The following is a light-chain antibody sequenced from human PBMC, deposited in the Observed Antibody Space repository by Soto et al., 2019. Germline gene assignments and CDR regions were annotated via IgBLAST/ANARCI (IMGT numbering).Light chain of an antibody. CDR1: QSVNTY. V-gene: IGKV3-11*01. J-gene: IGKJ4*01. Sequence: EIVLTQSPATLSLSPGERATLSCRASQSVNTYLAWYQQRPGQAPRLLMYDASNRATGIPARFSSRGSGTDFTSTMACLHPVSFAVYYCRQPRNRAHDIGGGIKVVIK. CDR2: DAS. CDR3: RQPRNRAHD.